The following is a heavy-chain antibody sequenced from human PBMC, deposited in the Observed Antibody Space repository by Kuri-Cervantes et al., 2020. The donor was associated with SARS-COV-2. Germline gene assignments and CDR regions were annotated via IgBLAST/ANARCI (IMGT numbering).Heavy chain of an antibody. CDR2: ISSSSSYI. D-gene: IGHD3-10*01. CDR3: ARDRDGSASLGI. J-gene: IGHJ3*02. CDR1: GFTFSSYS. Sequence: GGSLRLSCAASGFTFSSYSMNWVRQAPGKGLGWVSSISSSSSYIYYADSVKGRFTISRDDAKNSLFLQMNSLRAEDTAVYYCARDRDGSASLGIWGQGTMGTVSS. V-gene: IGHV3-21*04.